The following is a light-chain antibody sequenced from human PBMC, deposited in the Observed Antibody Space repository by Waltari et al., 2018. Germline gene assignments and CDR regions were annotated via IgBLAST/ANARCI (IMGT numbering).Light chain of an antibody. V-gene: IGKV1-39*01. Sequence: DIQMTQSPSSLSASVGDRISISCRASQIIRTYVNWYQQKPGKAPKILISAASTLRGEVPSGFSGSGSETDFTLTISNLQPEDFATYYCQQSFSTPRTFGGGTRVEIK. CDR2: AAS. J-gene: IGKJ4*01. CDR3: QQSFSTPRT. CDR1: QIIRTY.